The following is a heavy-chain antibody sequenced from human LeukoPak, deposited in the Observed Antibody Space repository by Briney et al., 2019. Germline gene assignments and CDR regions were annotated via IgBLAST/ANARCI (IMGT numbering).Heavy chain of an antibody. CDR1: GGSISSSSYY. J-gene: IGHJ4*02. CDR3: ARLGGNQVLYYFDY. V-gene: IGHV4-39*01. CDR2: IYYSGST. D-gene: IGHD1-14*01. Sequence: SETLSLTCTVSGGSISSSSYYWGWIRQPPGKGLEWIGSIYYSGSTYYNPSLKSRVTISVDTSKNQFSQKVSSVTAADTAVYYCARLGGNQVLYYFDYWGQGTLVTVSS.